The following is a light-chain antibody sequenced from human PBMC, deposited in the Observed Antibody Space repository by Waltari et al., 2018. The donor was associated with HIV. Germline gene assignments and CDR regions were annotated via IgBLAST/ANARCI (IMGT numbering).Light chain of an antibody. Sequence: SRATQSSSSSSLAWYQQKPGQAPRLVIYHASRRATGIPDRFSGGGSGTAFTLTISRLEPEDFAVYYCQQYGGSPGTFGQGTKVELK. CDR2: HAS. J-gene: IGKJ1*01. V-gene: IGKV3-20*01. CDR3: QQYGGSPGT. CDR1: QSSSSSS.